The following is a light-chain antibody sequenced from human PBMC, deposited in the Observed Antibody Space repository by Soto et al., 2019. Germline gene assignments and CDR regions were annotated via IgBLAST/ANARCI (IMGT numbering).Light chain of an antibody. Sequence: EIVMTQSPATLSVSPGERATLSCRASQSVSSNLAWYQQKPGQAPRLLIYGASTRATGIPARFSGSGSGTDFTLPISSLQSEDFPVYYYQQYNNWPPSTFGHGTKVQIK. J-gene: IGKJ1*01. CDR2: GAS. V-gene: IGKV3-15*01. CDR1: QSVSSN. CDR3: QQYNNWPPST.